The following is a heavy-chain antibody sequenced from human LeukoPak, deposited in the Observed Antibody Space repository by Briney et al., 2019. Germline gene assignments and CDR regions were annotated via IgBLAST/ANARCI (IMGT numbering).Heavy chain of an antibody. CDR1: GYTFTDYS. D-gene: IGHD3-10*01. CDR2: ISPDSGDT. CDR3: AKDFFGSGRYSPFDP. Sequence: ASVKVSCKASGYTFTDYSIHWVRQAPRQGLEWMGWISPDSGDTNSAQKFQGRVTMTGDTSINTAYMELSRLRSDDTAIYYCAKDFFGSGRYSPFDPWGQGTLITVSS. V-gene: IGHV1-2*02. J-gene: IGHJ5*02.